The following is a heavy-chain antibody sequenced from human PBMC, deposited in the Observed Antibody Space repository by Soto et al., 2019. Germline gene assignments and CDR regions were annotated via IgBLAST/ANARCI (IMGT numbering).Heavy chain of an antibody. D-gene: IGHD6-13*01. Sequence: SATLSLTCTVSGGSISSGDYYWSWIRQPPGKGLEWIGYIYYSGSTYYNPSLKSRVTISVDTSKNQFSLKLSSVTAADTAVYYCARGIYSSSWYGGDYYYYGMDVWGQGTTVTVSS. CDR2: IYYSGST. V-gene: IGHV4-30-4*01. CDR3: ARGIYSSSWYGGDYYYYGMDV. CDR1: GGSISSGDYY. J-gene: IGHJ6*02.